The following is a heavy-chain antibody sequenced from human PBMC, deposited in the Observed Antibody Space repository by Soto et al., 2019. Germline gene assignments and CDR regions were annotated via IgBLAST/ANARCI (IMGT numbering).Heavy chain of an antibody. D-gene: IGHD6-13*01. CDR1: GYSFTSYW. CDR2: IYPGDSDT. Sequence: GESLKISCTGSGYSFTSYWIGWVRQMPGKGLEWMGIIYPGDSDTRYSPSFQGQVTISADKSISTAYLQWSSLKASDTAIYYCARSNLYSSSWYYYYYGMDVWGQGTTVTVSS. V-gene: IGHV5-51*01. CDR3: ARSNLYSSSWYYYYYGMDV. J-gene: IGHJ6*02.